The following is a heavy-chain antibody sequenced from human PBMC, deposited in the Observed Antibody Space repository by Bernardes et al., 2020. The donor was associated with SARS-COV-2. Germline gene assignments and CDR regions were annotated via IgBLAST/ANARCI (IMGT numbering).Heavy chain of an antibody. CDR1: GGSCSGSY. Sequence: SETLSLTCAVFGGSCSGSYWNWMFQPPGKGLEWIWEINHSGSTNYNPSLKSRVTISVDTSKNQFSLKLSSVTAADTAVYYCARGQLVVPAASSGGVYYYYYGMDVWGQGTTVTVSS. J-gene: IGHJ6*02. V-gene: IGHV4-34*01. D-gene: IGHD2-2*01. CDR2: INHSGST. CDR3: ARGQLVVPAASSGGVYYYYYGMDV.